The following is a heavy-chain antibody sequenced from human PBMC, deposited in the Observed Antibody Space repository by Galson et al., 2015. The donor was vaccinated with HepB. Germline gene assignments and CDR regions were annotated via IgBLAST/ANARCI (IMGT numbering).Heavy chain of an antibody. CDR2: IYSGGNT. CDR1: GFTVSTNY. J-gene: IGHJ4*02. CDR3: ARGYSKSWYSALGY. D-gene: IGHD5-12*01. V-gene: IGHV3-53*01. Sequence: SLRISCAASGFTVSTNYMTWGRQAPGKGLEWVSTIYSGGNTYYAHSVKGRFTISRDNSKNTLYLQMSSLRAEDTAVYYCARGYSKSWYSALGYWGQGTLVTVSS.